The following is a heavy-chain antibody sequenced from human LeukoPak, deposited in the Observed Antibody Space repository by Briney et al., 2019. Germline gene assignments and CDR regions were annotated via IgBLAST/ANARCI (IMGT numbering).Heavy chain of an antibody. CDR3: ARVVEPHYFDY. V-gene: IGHV4-59*01. D-gene: IGHD1-14*01. CDR1: GGSISSYY. CDR2: IYYSGST. Sequence: SETLSLTCTVSGGSISSYYWSWIRQPPGKGLEWIEYIYYSGSTNYNPSLKSRVTISVDTSKNQFSLKLSSVTAADTAVYYCARVVEPHYFDYWGQGTLVTVSS. J-gene: IGHJ4*02.